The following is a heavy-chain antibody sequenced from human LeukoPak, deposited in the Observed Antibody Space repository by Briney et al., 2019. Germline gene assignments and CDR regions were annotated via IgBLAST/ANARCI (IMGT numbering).Heavy chain of an antibody. Sequence: GGSLRLSCAASGFTVNNNYVSWVRQAPGKGLEWVSVIYGGGSTYYADSVKGRFTISRDNAKNSLYLQMNSLRAEDTAVYYCASGSSYSSGWYYFDYWGQGTLVTVSS. D-gene: IGHD6-19*01. J-gene: IGHJ4*02. V-gene: IGHV3-53*01. CDR1: GFTVNNNY. CDR3: ASGSSYSSGWYYFDY. CDR2: IYGGGST.